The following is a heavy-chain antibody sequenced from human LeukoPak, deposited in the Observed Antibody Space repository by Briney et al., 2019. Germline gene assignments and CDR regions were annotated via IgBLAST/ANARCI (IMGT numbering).Heavy chain of an antibody. J-gene: IGHJ1*01. CDR1: GFTFSSYG. CDR3: AKETLRGCSGGSCYSAEYFQH. D-gene: IGHD2-15*01. V-gene: IGHV3-30*18. CDR2: ISYDGSNK. Sequence: PGRSLRLSCAASGFTFSSYGMHWVRQAPGKGLEWVAVISYDGSNKYYADSVKGRFTIPRDNSKNTLYLQMNSLRAEDTAVYYCAKETLRGCSGGSCYSAEYFQHWGQGTLVTVSS.